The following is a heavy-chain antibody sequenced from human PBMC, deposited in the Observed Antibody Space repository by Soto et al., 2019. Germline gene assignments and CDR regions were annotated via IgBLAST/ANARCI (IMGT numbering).Heavy chain of an antibody. V-gene: IGHV3-30*04. CDR2: ISYDGKNK. Sequence: QVQVVESGGGVVQPGRSLRLSCAASGFSFSSYAMHWVRQAPGKGLEWVAVISYDGKNKYYADSVKGRITISRDSSKNMLYLQMNSLRPEDTAVYYCARAPPRGIAAPGTWGSGMDVWGQGTTVTVSS. J-gene: IGHJ6*02. CDR3: ARAPPRGIAAPGTWGSGMDV. D-gene: IGHD6-13*01. CDR1: GFSFSSYA.